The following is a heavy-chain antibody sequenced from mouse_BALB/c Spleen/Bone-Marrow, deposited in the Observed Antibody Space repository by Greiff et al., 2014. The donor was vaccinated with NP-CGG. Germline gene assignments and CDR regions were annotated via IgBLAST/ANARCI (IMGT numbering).Heavy chain of an antibody. J-gene: IGHJ4*01. D-gene: IGHD2-4*01. CDR2: IDPANDNT. CDR3: AITPSAMDY. V-gene: IGHV14-3*02. Sequence: EVKLEESGAELVKPGASVKLSCTASGFNIKDTDMHWVKQRPEQGMEWIGRIDPANDNTKYDPKFQGKATITADTSSNTVCLQLSSLTSEDTAVYYCAITPSAMDYWGQGTSVTVSS. CDR1: GFNIKDTD.